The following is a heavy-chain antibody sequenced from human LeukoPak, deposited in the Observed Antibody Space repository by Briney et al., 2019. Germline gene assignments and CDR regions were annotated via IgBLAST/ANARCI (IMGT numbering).Heavy chain of an antibody. J-gene: IGHJ4*02. CDR1: GYTFTSYG. V-gene: IGHV1-18*01. CDR3: ARELDSNSWYFSALGY. D-gene: IGHD6-13*01. CDR2: ISAYNGNT. Sequence: ASVKVSCKASGYTFTSYGISWVRQAPGQGLEWMGWISAYNGNTNYAQKLQGRVTMTTDTSTSTAYMELRSLRSDDTAVYYCARELDSNSWYFSALGYWGQGTLVTVSS.